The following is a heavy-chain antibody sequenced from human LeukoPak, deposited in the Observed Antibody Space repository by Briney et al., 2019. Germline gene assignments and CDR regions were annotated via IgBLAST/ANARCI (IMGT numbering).Heavy chain of an antibody. V-gene: IGHV3-7*01. CDR2: IKHDGSEK. D-gene: IGHD3-3*01. CDR3: ATDRGWRTSGYYLYYFEY. Sequence: GGSLRLSCAASGFIFTGYFMSWVRQAPGKGLEWVASIKHDGSEKYYVDSVRGRLTISRDNTKNLLYLQMSSLRAEDTAVYYCATDRGWRTSGYYLYYFEYWGQGTLVTFSS. J-gene: IGHJ4*02. CDR1: GFIFTGYF.